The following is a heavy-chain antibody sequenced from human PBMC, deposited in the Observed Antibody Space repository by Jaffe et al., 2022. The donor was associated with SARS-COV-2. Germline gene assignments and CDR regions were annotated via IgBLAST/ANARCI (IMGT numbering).Heavy chain of an antibody. CDR2: INTITGHP. CDR3: TRGAGIIRGYYYYMDV. V-gene: IGHV7-4-1*02. Sequence: QAQLVQSGSELKKPGASVKVSCEASGYTFNVFAINWVRQAPGQGLEWMGWINTITGHPTFAPAFTGRFAFSLDTSVSTAYLQISSLQADDTAVYYCTRGAGIIRGYYYYMDVWGQGTTVTVS. J-gene: IGHJ6*03. CDR1: GYTFNVFA. D-gene: IGHD3-3*01.